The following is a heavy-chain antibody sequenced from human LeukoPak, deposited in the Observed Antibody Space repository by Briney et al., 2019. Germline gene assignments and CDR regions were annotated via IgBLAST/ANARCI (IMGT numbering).Heavy chain of an antibody. CDR2: ISYDGSNK. CDR1: GFTFSGYA. CDR3: AKDLDSSGDY. J-gene: IGHJ4*02. V-gene: IGHV3-30*04. D-gene: IGHD6-19*01. Sequence: GGSLRLSCAASGFTFSGYAMHWVRQAPGKGLEWVAVISYDGSNKYYADSVKGRFTISRDNSKNTLYLQMNSLRAEDTAVYYCAKDLDSSGDYRGQGTLVTVSS.